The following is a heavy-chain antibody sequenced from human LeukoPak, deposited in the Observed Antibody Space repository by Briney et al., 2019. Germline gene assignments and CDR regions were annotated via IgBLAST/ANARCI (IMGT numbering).Heavy chain of an antibody. V-gene: IGHV4-59*01. Sequence: SETRSLTCSVSGGSLCAYYWSWIRQPPGKGLEYIGYMSYSGSTNCNPSVKSRITISIDASRNQFSLKLSSVTAADTAVYYCARMINGDYFDYWGQGTLVTVSS. CDR3: ARMINGDYFDY. J-gene: IGHJ4*02. CDR2: MSYSGST. CDR1: GGSLCAYY. D-gene: IGHD3-16*01.